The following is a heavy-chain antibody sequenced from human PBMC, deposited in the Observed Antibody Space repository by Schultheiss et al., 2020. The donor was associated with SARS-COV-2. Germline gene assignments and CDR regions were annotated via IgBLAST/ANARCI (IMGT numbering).Heavy chain of an antibody. V-gene: IGHV3-23*01. J-gene: IGHJ3*02. Sequence: GGSLRLSCAASGFTFSDYYMSWIRQAPGKGLEWVSAISGSGGSTYYADSVKGRFTISRDNSKNTLYLQMNSLRAEDTAVYYCAKDDSLGYCSSTSCRRAFDIWGQGTMVTVSS. CDR1: GFTFSDYY. CDR3: AKDDSLGYCSSTSCRRAFDI. D-gene: IGHD2-2*01. CDR2: ISGSGGST.